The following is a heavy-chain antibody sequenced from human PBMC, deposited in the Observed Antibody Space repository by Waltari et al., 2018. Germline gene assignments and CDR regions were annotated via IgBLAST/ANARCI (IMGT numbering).Heavy chain of an antibody. J-gene: IGHJ4*02. CDR3: ARGMSSVWYGPFDY. Sequence: QVQLQESGPGLVKPSETLSLTCTVSGGSINIYYWSWIRQPPGKGLEWIGYVYYTGNTSYTPSLESRVTLSADTSKNQVSLRLRSVTAADTAVYYCARGMSSVWYGPFDYWGQGTLVTVSS. CDR1: GGSINIYY. CDR2: VYYTGNT. V-gene: IGHV4-59*08. D-gene: IGHD6-19*01.